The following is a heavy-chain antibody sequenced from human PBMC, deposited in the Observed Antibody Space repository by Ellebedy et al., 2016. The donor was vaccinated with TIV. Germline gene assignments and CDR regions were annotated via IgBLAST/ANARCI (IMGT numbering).Heavy chain of an antibody. D-gene: IGHD3-3*01. CDR3: ARDLGITIFGVGANGMDV. V-gene: IGHV1-18*04. CDR1: GYTFISYG. Sequence: AAPVKVSCKASGYTFISYGINWVRQAPGQGLEWMGWISAYTGNTNYAQKFQGRVTMSTDTDTGTAYMEVRSLRSDDTAVYYCARDLGITIFGVGANGMDVWGQGTTVTVSS. J-gene: IGHJ6*02. CDR2: ISAYTGNT.